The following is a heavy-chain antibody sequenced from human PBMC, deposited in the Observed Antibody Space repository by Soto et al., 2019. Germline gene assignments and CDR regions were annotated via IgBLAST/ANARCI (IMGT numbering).Heavy chain of an antibody. D-gene: IGHD3-3*01. V-gene: IGHV1-69*01. J-gene: IGHJ6*02. CDR2: IIPIFGTA. CDR1: GGIFSSYA. CDR3: ARRVLRFLEWPIDYYYGMDV. Sequence: QVQLVQSGAEVKKPGSSVKVSCKASGGIFSSYAISWVRQAPGQGLEWMGGIIPIFGTANYAQKFQGRVTITADESTSTAYMELSSLRSEDTAVYYCARRVLRFLEWPIDYYYGMDVWGQGTTVTVSS.